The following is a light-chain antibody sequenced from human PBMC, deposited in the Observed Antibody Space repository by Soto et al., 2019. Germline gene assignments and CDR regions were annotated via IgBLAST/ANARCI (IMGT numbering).Light chain of an antibody. J-gene: IGKJ5*01. CDR3: QQSYSTPFT. CDR1: QSNNSY. Sequence: DTQVTQSPSSLSTSVGDRHTIFCRASQSNNSYLYWYQQKPGKAPKLLIYAASSLQSGVPSRFSGSGSGTDFTLTISSLQPEDFATYYCQQSYSTPFTFGQGTRLEIK. CDR2: AAS. V-gene: IGKV1-39*01.